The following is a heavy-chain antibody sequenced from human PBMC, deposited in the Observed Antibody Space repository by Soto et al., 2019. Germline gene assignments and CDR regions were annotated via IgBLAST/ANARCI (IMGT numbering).Heavy chain of an antibody. J-gene: IGHJ5*02. V-gene: IGHV7-4-1*02. Sequence: ASVKVSCKASGYTFTSYAMNWVRQAPGQGLEWMGWINTNTGNPTYAQGFTGRFVFSLDTSVNTAYLQISSLKAEDTAVYYCAIRLLGDCSSTSCYTWFDPWGQGTLVTVSS. CDR1: GYTFTSYA. CDR2: INTNTGNP. D-gene: IGHD2-2*02. CDR3: AIRLLGDCSSTSCYTWFDP.